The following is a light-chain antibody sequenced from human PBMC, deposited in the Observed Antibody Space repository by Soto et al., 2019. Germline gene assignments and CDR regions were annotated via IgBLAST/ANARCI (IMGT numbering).Light chain of an antibody. CDR1: SSDVGSYNL. Sequence: QSALTQPASVSGSPGQSITISCTGTSSDVGSYNLVSWYQQHPGKAPKVMIYEVSKRPSGVSNRFSGSKSGNTASLTISGLQAEDEAVYYCCSYAGSSTYYVFGTGTKVTVL. CDR3: CSYAGSSTYYV. V-gene: IGLV2-23*02. CDR2: EVS. J-gene: IGLJ1*01.